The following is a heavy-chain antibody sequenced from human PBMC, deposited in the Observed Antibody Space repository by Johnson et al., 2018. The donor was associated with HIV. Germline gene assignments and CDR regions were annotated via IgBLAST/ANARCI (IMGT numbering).Heavy chain of an antibody. J-gene: IGHJ3*02. Sequence: VQLVESGGGLVQPGGSLRLSCAASGFTDSSNYMTWVRQAPGKGLEWVSVIYSGGSTYYADSVKGRFTISRDNSKNTLYLQMNSLRAEDTAVYYCAKPSTESAFDIWGQGTMVTASS. CDR1: GFTDSSNY. CDR3: AKPSTESAFDI. CDR2: IYSGGST. D-gene: IGHD1-1*01. V-gene: IGHV3-66*04.